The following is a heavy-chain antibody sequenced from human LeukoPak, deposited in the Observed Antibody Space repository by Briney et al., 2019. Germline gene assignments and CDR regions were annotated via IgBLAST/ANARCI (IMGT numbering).Heavy chain of an antibody. CDR1: GFTFSNYW. CDR2: INQDGSEK. Sequence: GGSLRLSCAASGFTFSNYWMTWVRQAPGEGLQWVANINQDGSEKYYVDSVKGRFTISRDNAKNSLYLQMNSLRAEDTAVYYCARGPFVVISYWGQGTLVTVSS. D-gene: IGHD3-22*01. J-gene: IGHJ4*02. CDR3: ARGPFVVISY. V-gene: IGHV3-7*01.